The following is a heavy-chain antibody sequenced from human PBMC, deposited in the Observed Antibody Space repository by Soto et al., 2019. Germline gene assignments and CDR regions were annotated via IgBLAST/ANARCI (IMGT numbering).Heavy chain of an antibody. D-gene: IGHD5-12*01. V-gene: IGHV1-69*13. J-gene: IGHJ4*02. Sequence: SVKVSCKASGDTLNNYAINWVRQAPGQGLEWMGGILPIFKTPTYAQKFQGRVTIAADESTSTAYMGVSSLRSDDTAVYFCATLASGGYFFQYWGQGTLVTVSS. CDR1: GDTLNNYA. CDR3: ATLASGGYFFQY. CDR2: ILPIFKTP.